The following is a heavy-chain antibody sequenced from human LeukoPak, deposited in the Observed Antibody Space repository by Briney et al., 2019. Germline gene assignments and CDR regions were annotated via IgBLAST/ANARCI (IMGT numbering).Heavy chain of an antibody. CDR2: ISYDGSNK. CDR1: GFTFSSYG. CDR3: AKEGYCSGGSCYSLDY. D-gene: IGHD2-15*01. J-gene: IGHJ4*02. V-gene: IGHV3-30*18. Sequence: PGGSLRLSCAASGFTFSSYGMHWVRQAPGKGLEWVAVISYDGSNKYYADSVKGRFTISRDNSKNTLYLQMNSLRAEDTAVYYCAKEGYCSGGSCYSLDYWGQGTLVTVSS.